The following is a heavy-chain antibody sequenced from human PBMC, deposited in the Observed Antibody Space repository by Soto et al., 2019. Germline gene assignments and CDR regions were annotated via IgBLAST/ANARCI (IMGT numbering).Heavy chain of an antibody. Sequence: QVQLVQSGAEVKKPGSSVKVSCKASGGTFSSYTISWVRQAPGQGLEWMGRIIPILGIANYAQKFQGRVTLXAGXSTSTANMELSSLRSEDPAVYYCASEESTYGDYERWGQGSLVTVSS. CDR3: ASEESTYGDYER. CDR2: IIPILGIA. J-gene: IGHJ4*02. CDR1: GGTFSSYT. D-gene: IGHD4-17*01. V-gene: IGHV1-69*02.